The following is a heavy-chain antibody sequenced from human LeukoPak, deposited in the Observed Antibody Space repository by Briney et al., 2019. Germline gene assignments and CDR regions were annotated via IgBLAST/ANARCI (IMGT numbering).Heavy chain of an antibody. J-gene: IGHJ4*02. Sequence: ASVKVSCKASGYTFTGYYIHWLRQAPGQGLEWMGWINANTGGRDYAQKFQGRVTMTRDTSISTAYMEVSSLKSDDTAVYYCTRTQEYGSGSFPFDYWGQGTLVTVSS. D-gene: IGHD3-10*01. V-gene: IGHV1-2*02. CDR2: INANTGGR. CDR1: GYTFTGYY. CDR3: TRTQEYGSGSFPFDY.